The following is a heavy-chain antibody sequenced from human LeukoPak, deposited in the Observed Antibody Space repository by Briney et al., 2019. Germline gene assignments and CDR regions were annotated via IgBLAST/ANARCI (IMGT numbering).Heavy chain of an antibody. J-gene: IGHJ4*02. CDR2: ISYNGGNE. CDR3: AKEPRGHFDFDF. Sequence: PGGSLRLSCAASGFPFSSNGIHWVRQAPGKGLEWVAVISYNGGNEYYADSVKGRFTISEDNSKNTLHLQMNSLRAEDTAVYYCAKEPRGHFDFDFCGQGTLVTVSS. V-gene: IGHV3-30*18. CDR1: GFPFSSNG. D-gene: IGHD1-26*01.